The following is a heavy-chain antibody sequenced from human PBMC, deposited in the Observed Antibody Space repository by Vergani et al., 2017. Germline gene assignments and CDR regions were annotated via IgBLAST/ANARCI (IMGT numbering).Heavy chain of an antibody. V-gene: IGHV3-48*04. J-gene: IGHJ4*02. CDR2: ISSSSRTI. CDR3: ARREYYFDY. Sequence: EVQLVESGGGLVQPGGSLRLSCAASGFTFSSYSMSWVRQAPGKGLEWVSYISSSSRTIYYADSVKGRFTISRDNAKNSLNLQMNSLRAEDTAVYYCARREYYFDYWGQGTLVTVSS. CDR1: GFTFSSYS.